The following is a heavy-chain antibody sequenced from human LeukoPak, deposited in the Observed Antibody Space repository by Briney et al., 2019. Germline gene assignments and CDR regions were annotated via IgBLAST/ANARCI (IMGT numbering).Heavy chain of an antibody. J-gene: IGHJ3*02. CDR3: ASTWWGAANSASGEAFDI. Sequence: PGASVKVSCKASGYTFSSYGISWVRQAPGQGLEWMGWISAYNGHTNYAQTLQGRVIMTTDTSTSTVYMEVRSLDSDDTAVYFCASTWWGAANSASGEAFDIWGQGTMVTVSS. CDR1: GYTFSSYG. V-gene: IGHV1-18*01. CDR2: ISAYNGHT. D-gene: IGHD4/OR15-4a*01.